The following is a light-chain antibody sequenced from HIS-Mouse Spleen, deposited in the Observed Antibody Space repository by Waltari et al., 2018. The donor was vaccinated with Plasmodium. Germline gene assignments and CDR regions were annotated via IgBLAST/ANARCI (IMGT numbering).Light chain of an antibody. CDR3: AAWDDSLNGSYV. Sequence: QSVLTQPPSASGTPGQRVTISCSGSSSNIGSNTVNWYQQPPGTAPKLLIYSNNRRPSGVPDRFSCSKSGTSASLAISWLQSEDEADYYCAAWDDSLNGSYVFGTGTKVTVL. J-gene: IGLJ1*01. CDR2: SNN. V-gene: IGLV1-44*01. CDR1: SSNIGSNT.